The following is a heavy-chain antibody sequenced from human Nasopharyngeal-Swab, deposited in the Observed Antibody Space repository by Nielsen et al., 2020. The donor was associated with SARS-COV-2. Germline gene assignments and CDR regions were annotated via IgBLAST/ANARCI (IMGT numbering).Heavy chain of an antibody. V-gene: IGHV4-59*01. CDR2: IYHTGTT. D-gene: IGHD3-22*01. CDR3: AVILYESSGYWVDY. Sequence: WIRRPPGKGLEWIGYIYHTGTTNYNPSLKSRVIISIDTSKNQFSVKLSSVTAADTAVYYCAVILYESSGYWVDYWGQGTLVTVSS. J-gene: IGHJ4*02.